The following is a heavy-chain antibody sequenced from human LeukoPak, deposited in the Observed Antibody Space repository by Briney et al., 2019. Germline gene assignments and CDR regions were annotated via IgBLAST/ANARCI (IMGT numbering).Heavy chain of an antibody. D-gene: IGHD6-6*01. CDR3: ARDARSSGGYYYYMDV. Sequence: GGSLRLSCAASGFTFDDYGMSWVRQAAGKGLEWVWGINWNGRSTGYADSVKGRFTISRDNAKNSLYLQMNSLRAEDTALYYCARDARSSGGYYYYMDVWGKGTTVTVSS. V-gene: IGHV3-20*04. J-gene: IGHJ6*03. CDR2: INWNGRST. CDR1: GFTFDDYG.